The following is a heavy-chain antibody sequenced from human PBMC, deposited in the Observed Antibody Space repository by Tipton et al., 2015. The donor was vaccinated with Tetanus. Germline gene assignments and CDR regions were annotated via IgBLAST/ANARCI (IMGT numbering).Heavy chain of an antibody. J-gene: IGHJ4*02. V-gene: IGHV1-18*01. CDR1: GYTFTRYG. CDR3: ARDYFGSGSNYYFDY. D-gene: IGHD3-10*01. Sequence: QSGAEVKKPGASVKVSCKASGYTFTRYGLTWVRQAPGQGPEGMGWISGYNGNTNYAPKFQGRVTMTTDTTTNTAYMELRSLRSDDTAVYYCARDYFGSGSNYYFDYWGQGSQVSVSS. CDR2: ISGYNGNT.